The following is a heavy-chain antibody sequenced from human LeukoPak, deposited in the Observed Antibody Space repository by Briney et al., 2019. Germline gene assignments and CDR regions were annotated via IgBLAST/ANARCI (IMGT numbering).Heavy chain of an antibody. CDR1: GFTFSSYW. D-gene: IGHD3-22*01. V-gene: IGHV3-7*01. J-gene: IGHJ4*02. CDR2: IKQDGSEK. Sequence: PGGSLRLSCAASGFTFSSYWMSWVRQAPGKGLEWVANIKQDGSEKYYVDSVKGRFTISRDNAKNSLYLQMTSLRAEDTAVYYCARDFYYYDSSGRGFDYWGQGTLVTVSS. CDR3: ARDFYYYDSSGRGFDY.